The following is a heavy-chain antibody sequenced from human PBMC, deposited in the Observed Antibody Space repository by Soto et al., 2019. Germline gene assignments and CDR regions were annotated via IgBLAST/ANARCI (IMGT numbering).Heavy chain of an antibody. D-gene: IGHD5-12*01. CDR3: ARDWWLRTGDFDY. CDR1: GYTFRTYA. Sequence: QVQLVQSGAEVKKPGASVKVSCKASGYTFRTYAIHWMRQAPGQRLEWMGWISGGNGDTKYSQKFQGRVTITRDTSASTAYMELSSLRSEDTAVYYCARDWWLRTGDFDYWGQGTLVTVSS. V-gene: IGHV1-3*01. J-gene: IGHJ4*02. CDR2: ISGGNGDT.